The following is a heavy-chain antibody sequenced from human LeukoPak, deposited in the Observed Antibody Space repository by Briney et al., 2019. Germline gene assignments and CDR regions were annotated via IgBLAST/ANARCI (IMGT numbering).Heavy chain of an antibody. Sequence: GGSLRLSCVASGFTFDDYTMHWVRQVPGKGLQWVSLINWDGGTTYYGDSVKGRFTISRDNSKNTLSLQMNSLRAEDTALYYCTKDLRYYYADNHSEMDEHDYWGQGTLVTVSS. CDR1: GFTFDDYT. D-gene: IGHD4-23*01. J-gene: IGHJ4*02. V-gene: IGHV3-43*01. CDR2: INWDGGTT. CDR3: TKDLRYYYADNHSEMDEHDY.